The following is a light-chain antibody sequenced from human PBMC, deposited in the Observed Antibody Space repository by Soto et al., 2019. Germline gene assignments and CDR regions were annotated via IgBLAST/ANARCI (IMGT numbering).Light chain of an antibody. CDR1: SSDVGGYNY. J-gene: IGLJ2*01. Sequence: QSVLTQPASVSGSPGQSITISCTGTSSDVGGYNYVSWYQPHPCKAPKLMISEDSNRPSGVSNRFSGSKSGNTASLTISGLQAEDDAEYYCSSYTIRSTLYVIFGGGTKLPV. CDR3: SSYTIRSTLYVI. CDR2: EDS. V-gene: IGLV2-14*01.